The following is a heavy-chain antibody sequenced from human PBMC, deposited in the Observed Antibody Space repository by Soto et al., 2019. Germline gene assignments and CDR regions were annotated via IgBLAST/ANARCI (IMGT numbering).Heavy chain of an antibody. Sequence: PGWSLRLSCASSVFTFINAWMSWVRQAPGKGLEWVGRIKSKTDGGTTDYAAPVKGRFTISRDDSKNTLYLQMNSLKTEDTAVYYCTTGLLRFLEWLPYYYYGMDVWGQGTTVTVSS. J-gene: IGHJ6*02. D-gene: IGHD3-3*01. CDR2: IKSKTDGGTT. CDR3: TTGLLRFLEWLPYYYYGMDV. CDR1: VFTFINAW. V-gene: IGHV3-15*01.